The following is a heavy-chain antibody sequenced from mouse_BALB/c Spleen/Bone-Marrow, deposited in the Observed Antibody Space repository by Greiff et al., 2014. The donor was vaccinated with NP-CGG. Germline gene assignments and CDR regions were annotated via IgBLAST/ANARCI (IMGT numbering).Heavy chain of an antibody. J-gene: IGHJ4*01. D-gene: IGHD2-4*01. CDR3: TLEFGITTKDFYALAY. V-gene: IGHV1S16*01. CDR1: GYTFTTYW. CDR2: INPSNGGT. Sequence: VQLQQSGAELVKPGASVKLSCKASGYTFTTYWMRWVRLRPGQGFEWIGEINPSNGGTNYNEKFKRQATLTVDKSSSSAYMQFTSLTSEDSAVYYCTLEFGITTKDFYALAYWGQGTSVTVSS.